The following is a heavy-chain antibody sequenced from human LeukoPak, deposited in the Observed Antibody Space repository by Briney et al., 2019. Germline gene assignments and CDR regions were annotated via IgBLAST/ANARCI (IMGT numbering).Heavy chain of an antibody. CDR1: GITFSNYA. V-gene: IGHV3-23*01. J-gene: IGHJ5*02. CDR3: ARDAAVTGPGWFDP. D-gene: IGHD6-19*01. Sequence: GGSLRLSCGASGITFSNYAMRWVRQAPGKGLEWVSAISGSGGSTYFADSVKGRLTISRDNSKNTLYLQMNNLRPEDTALYYCARDAAVTGPGWFDPWGQGNLVTVSS. CDR2: ISGSGGST.